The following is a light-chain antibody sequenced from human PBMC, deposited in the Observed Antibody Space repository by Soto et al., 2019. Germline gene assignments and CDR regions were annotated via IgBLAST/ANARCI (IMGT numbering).Light chain of an antibody. CDR1: QSVGSDY. CDR3: QQYGSLSWT. Sequence: EIVLTQSPGTLSLSPGERATLSCRASQSVGSDYLAWCQQKPGQAPRILIFGASGRATGIPDRFSGSGSGTDFTLTISRLEPEDFAVYYCQQYGSLSWTFGRRTKVDIK. CDR2: GAS. J-gene: IGKJ1*01. V-gene: IGKV3-20*01.